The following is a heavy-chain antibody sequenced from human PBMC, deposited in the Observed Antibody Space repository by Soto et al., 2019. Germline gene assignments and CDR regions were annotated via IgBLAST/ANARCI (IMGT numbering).Heavy chain of an antibody. J-gene: IGHJ4*02. D-gene: IGHD3-16*01. CDR3: ARDSLGGAAG. V-gene: IGHV1-69*01. Sequence: QVQLVQSGAEVKKPGSSVEVSCKASGGTFSSYAISWVRPAPGQGLEWMGGIIPIFGTANYAQKVQGRVTITADESTNTAYMELSSLRSEDTAVYYWARDSLGGAAGWGQGTQVAVSS. CDR2: IIPIFGTA. CDR1: GGTFSSYA.